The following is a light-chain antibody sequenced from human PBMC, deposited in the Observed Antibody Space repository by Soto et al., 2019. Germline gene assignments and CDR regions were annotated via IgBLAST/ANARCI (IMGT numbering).Light chain of an antibody. J-gene: IGLJ1*01. Sequence: QSALTQPASVSGSPGQSIAISCTGTRSDVGAYGYVSWYQQHPGKAPKLMLFEVSMRPSGVSNRFSGSKSGNTASLTISGLHGDEADDYYCGYYTPGTPVVFGAGTKVTVL. CDR3: GYYTPGTPVV. V-gene: IGLV2-14*01. CDR1: RSDVGAYGY. CDR2: EVS.